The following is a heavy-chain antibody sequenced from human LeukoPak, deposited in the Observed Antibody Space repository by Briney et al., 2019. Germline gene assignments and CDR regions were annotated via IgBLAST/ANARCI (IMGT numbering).Heavy chain of an antibody. J-gene: IGHJ6*04. V-gene: IGHV3-21*01. CDR2: ISGSSSYI. CDR1: GFSFSSYS. Sequence: GGSLRLSCAASGFSFSSYSMKWVRQAPGKGLEWVSSISGSSSYIYYADSVKGRFTISRDNAKNSLYLQMNSLRAEDTAVYYCAELGITMIGGVWGKGTTVTISS. D-gene: IGHD3-10*02. CDR3: AELGITMIGGV.